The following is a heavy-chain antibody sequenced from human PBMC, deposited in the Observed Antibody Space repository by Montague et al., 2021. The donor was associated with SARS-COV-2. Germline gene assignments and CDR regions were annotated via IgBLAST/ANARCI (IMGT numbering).Heavy chain of an antibody. Sequence: SLRLSCAASGFTFSSYWMSWVRQAPGKGLEWVAHIKQDGSETYYVDSVKGRFTISRDNAKNSLYLQMNSLRAEDTAVYYCARLGGSSWHFDYWGQGTLVTVSS. CDR2: IKQDGSET. D-gene: IGHD6-13*01. V-gene: IGHV3-7*01. CDR1: GFTFSSYW. J-gene: IGHJ4*02. CDR3: ARLGGSSWHFDY.